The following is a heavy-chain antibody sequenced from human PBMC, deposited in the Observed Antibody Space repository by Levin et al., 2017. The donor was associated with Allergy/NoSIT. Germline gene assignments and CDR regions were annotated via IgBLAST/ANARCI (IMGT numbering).Heavy chain of an antibody. Sequence: VASVKVSCKVSGYTLTELSMHWVRQAPGKGLEWMGGFDPEDGETIYAQKFQGRVTMTEDTSTDTAYMELSSLRSEDTAVYYCATAGAYSSSWYWTRFDPWGQGTLVTVSS. CDR1: GYTLTELS. CDR2: FDPEDGET. J-gene: IGHJ5*02. V-gene: IGHV1-24*01. D-gene: IGHD6-13*01. CDR3: ATAGAYSSSWYWTRFDP.